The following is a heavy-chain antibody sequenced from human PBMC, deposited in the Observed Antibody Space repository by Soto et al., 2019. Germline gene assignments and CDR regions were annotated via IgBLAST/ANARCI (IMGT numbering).Heavy chain of an antibody. CDR2: MNPNSGST. CDR1: GYSFTSYD. CDR3: ARGHNGATNLDEHYYYGMDV. D-gene: IGHD5-12*01. Sequence: ASVKVSCKASGYSFTSYDVNWVRQASGQGLEWMGWMNPNSGSTVIAQKFQGRVTMTRDSSISTAYMELSSLRPDDSAIYYCARGHNGATNLDEHYYYGMDVWGQGTTVTVSS. V-gene: IGHV1-8*01. J-gene: IGHJ6*02.